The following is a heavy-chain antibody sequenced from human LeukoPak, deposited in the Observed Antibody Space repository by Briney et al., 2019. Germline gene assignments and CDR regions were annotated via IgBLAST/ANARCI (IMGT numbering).Heavy chain of an antibody. V-gene: IGHV3-64*01. D-gene: IGHD6-19*01. J-gene: IGHJ4*02. Sequence: GGSLRLSCAASGFTFSTYAMHWVRQAPGKGLEYVSTINSNGGSTYYANSVKGRFSIPRDNSKNTLYLQMGSLKAEDMAVYYCARDRTIGWYEGFDYWGQGTLVTVSS. CDR1: GFTFSTYA. CDR2: INSNGGST. CDR3: ARDRTIGWYEGFDY.